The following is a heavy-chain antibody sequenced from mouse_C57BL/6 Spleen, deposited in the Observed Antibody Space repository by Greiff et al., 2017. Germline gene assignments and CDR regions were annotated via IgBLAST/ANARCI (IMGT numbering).Heavy chain of an antibody. D-gene: IGHD1-1*01. J-gene: IGHJ2*01. CDR3: ARKGDYGSSS. Sequence: QVQLQQSGAELVRPGTSVKVSCKASGYAFTNYLIEWVKQRPGPGLEWIGVINPGSGGTNYNEKFKGKATLTADKSASTAYMQLRSLTSEDSAVYVCARKGDYGSSSGGQGTTLTVSS. CDR2: INPGSGGT. CDR1: GYAFTNYL. V-gene: IGHV1-54*01.